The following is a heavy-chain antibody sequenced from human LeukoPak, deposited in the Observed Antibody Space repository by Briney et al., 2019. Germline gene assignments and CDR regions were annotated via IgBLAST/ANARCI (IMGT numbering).Heavy chain of an antibody. D-gene: IGHD6-13*01. CDR2: IKSKTDGGTT. J-gene: IGHJ4*02. V-gene: IGHV3-15*01. CDR1: GFTFSNAW. Sequence: PGGSLRLSCAASGFTFSNAWMSWVRQAPGKGLEWVGRIKSKTDGGTTDYAAPVNGRFTISRDDSRNTLYLQMNSLKTEDTAVYYCTTTPYSSSWFSPSWGQGTLVTVSS. CDR3: TTTPYSSSWFSPS.